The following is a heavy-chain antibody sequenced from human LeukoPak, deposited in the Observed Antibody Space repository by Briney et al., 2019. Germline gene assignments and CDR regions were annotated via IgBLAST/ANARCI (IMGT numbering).Heavy chain of an antibody. J-gene: IGHJ4*02. CDR1: GFTFSTYW. CDR2: IKPDVTTT. V-gene: IGHV3-74*01. D-gene: IGHD2-8*01. CDR3: ARSRFCTSGGCYYDF. Sequence: GGSLRLSCAASGFTFSTYWMYWVRQAPGKGLVWVSGIKPDVTTTNYADSVKGRFTISRDNAKNTLFLQMNSLRAEDTAVYYCARSRFCTSGGCYYDFWGQGILVTVSS.